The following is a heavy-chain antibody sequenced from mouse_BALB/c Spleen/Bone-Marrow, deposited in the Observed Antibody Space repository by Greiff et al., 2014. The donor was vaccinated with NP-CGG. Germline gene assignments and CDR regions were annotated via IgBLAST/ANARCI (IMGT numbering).Heavy chain of an antibody. CDR2: IWGDGST. Sequence: VMLVESGPGLVAPSQSLSITCTVSGFSLTGYGVSWVRQSPGKGLEWLGMIWGDGSTDYNSALKSRLSISKDNSKSQVFLKMNSLQTDDTARYYCARDSFLITRALDYWGQGTSVTGSS. J-gene: IGHJ4*01. CDR3: ARDSFLITRALDY. CDR1: GFSLTGYG. D-gene: IGHD2-4*01. V-gene: IGHV2-6-7*01.